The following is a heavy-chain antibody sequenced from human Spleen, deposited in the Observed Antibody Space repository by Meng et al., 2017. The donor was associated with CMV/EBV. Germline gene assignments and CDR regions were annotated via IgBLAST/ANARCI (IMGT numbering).Heavy chain of an antibody. CDR2: INPNDGVT. V-gene: IGHV1-2*02. Sequence: ASVKVSCKASGYNFITYEINWVRQAPGQGLEWVAWINPNDGVTNFIEKFQGRVTMTRDTSMSTAYMELSRLTSDDTAVYYCARRGIAARRSFDIWGQGTTVTVSS. D-gene: IGHD6-13*01. CDR1: GYNFITYE. J-gene: IGHJ3*02. CDR3: ARRGIAARRSFDI.